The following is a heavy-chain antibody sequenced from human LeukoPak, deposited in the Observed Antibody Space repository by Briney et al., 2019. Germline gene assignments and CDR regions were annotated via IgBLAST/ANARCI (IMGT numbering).Heavy chain of an antibody. CDR3: ARDPNYGHYLTDY. D-gene: IGHD4-17*01. J-gene: IGHJ4*02. CDR2: IDTSSRYI. CDR1: GFTFSSYS. Sequence: PGGSLRLSCAASGFTFSSYSMNWVRQAPGKGLEWVSSIDTSSRYIYYGDSVKGRFTISRDNAKNSLYLQMNSLRAEDTAVYYCARDPNYGHYLTDYWGQGTLVTVSS. V-gene: IGHV3-21*01.